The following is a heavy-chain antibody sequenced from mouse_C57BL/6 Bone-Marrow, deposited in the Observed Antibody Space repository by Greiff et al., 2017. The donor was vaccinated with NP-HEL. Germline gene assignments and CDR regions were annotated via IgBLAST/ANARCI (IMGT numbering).Heavy chain of an antibody. CDR1: GYTFTDHI. D-gene: IGHD2-5*01. Sequence: QVQLKESGAELASPGASVTLSCKASGYTFTDHIMNWVKKRPGQGLEWIGRIYPVSGETNYNQKFMGKATFSVDRSSSTVYMVLSSLTSEDPAVYYCGKTTGYSNHYYAMDYWGQGTSVTVSS. CDR3: GKTTGYSNHYYAMDY. V-gene: IGHV1-11*01. J-gene: IGHJ4*01. CDR2: IYPVSGET.